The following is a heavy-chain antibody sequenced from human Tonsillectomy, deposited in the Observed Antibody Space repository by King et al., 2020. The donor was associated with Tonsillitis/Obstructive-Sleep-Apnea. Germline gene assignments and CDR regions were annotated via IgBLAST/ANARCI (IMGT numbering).Heavy chain of an antibody. CDR3: AKHRTASVTTGYYFYMDV. CDR2: ISGSGGTT. V-gene: IGHV3-23*04. Sequence: VQLVESGGGLVQPGGSLRLSCAASGFTFSSSAMTWVRQAPGKGLEWVSSISGSGGTTYYADSVRGRFTISRDNSKNTLSLQMNSLSAEDTAIYYCAKHRTASVTTGYYFYMDVWGKGTTVTVSS. J-gene: IGHJ6*03. D-gene: IGHD4-17*01. CDR1: GFTFSSSA.